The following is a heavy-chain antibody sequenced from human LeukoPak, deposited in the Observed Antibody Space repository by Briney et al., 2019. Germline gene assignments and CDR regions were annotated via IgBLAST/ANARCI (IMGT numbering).Heavy chain of an antibody. D-gene: IGHD1-26*01. Sequence: SETLSLTCTVSGGSINGYYWSWIRQPPGKGLEWIGYIFTSGSTNYSPSLKSRVTISVDTSKNQFSLKLSSVTAADTAVYYCARGGKVGATTQYYFDYWGQGTLVTVSS. CDR3: ARGGKVGATTQYYFDY. CDR2: IFTSGST. CDR1: GGSINGYY. V-gene: IGHV4-4*09. J-gene: IGHJ4*02.